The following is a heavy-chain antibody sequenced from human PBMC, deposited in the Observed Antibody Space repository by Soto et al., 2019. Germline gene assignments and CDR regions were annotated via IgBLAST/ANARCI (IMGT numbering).Heavy chain of an antibody. CDR3: ARESQWLVDYFDY. D-gene: IGHD6-19*01. CDR1: GGSFSGYY. Sequence: PSETLSLTCAVYGGSFSGYYWSWIRQPPGKGLEWIGEINHSGSTNYNPSLKSRVTISVDTSKNQFSLKLSSVTAADTAVYYCARESQWLVDYFDYWGQGTLVTVS. CDR2: INHSGST. V-gene: IGHV4-34*01. J-gene: IGHJ4*02.